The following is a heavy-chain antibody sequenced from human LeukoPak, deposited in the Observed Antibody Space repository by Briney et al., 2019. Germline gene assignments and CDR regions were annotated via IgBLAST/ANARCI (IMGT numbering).Heavy chain of an antibody. J-gene: IGHJ5*02. D-gene: IGHD3-10*01. Sequence: SVKVSCKASGGTFSSYAISWVRQAPGQGLEWMGGIIPIFGTANYAQKFQGRVTITADESTSTAYMELSRLRSDDTAVYYCARDGLLWFGTPRFDPWGQGTLVTVSS. CDR1: GGTFSSYA. CDR2: IIPIFGTA. V-gene: IGHV1-69*13. CDR3: ARDGLLWFGTPRFDP.